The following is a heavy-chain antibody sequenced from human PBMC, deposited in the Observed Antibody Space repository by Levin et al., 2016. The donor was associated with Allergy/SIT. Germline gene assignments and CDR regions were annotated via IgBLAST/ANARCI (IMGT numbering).Heavy chain of an antibody. J-gene: IGHJ3*01. D-gene: IGHD3-10*01. CDR3: AREDRLLLD. CDR2: ISAYNGNT. V-gene: IGHV1-18*01. Sequence: WVRQAPGQGLEWMGWISAYNGNTNYAQKLQGRVTMTTDTSTSTAYMELRSLRSDDTAVYYCAREDRLLLDWGQGTMVTVSS.